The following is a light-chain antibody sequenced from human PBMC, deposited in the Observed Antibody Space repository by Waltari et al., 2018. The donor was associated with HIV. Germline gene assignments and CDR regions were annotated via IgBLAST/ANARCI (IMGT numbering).Light chain of an antibody. CDR1: RLIITH. CDR2: SAS. J-gene: IGKJ3*01. Sequence: DIEITQSPSSLSASVGDRVTILCRSNRLIITHLNWYQQRPGRSPKVLISSASTLESGVSSTFSGSGSGTDFTLTISSLQPDDSGTYFCQQSYSLPLTFGPGTKVEIK. V-gene: IGKV1-39*01. CDR3: QQSYSLPLT.